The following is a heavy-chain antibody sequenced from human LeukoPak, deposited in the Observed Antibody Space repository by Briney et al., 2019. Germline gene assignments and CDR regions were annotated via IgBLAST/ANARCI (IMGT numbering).Heavy chain of an antibody. CDR2: ISTNTGNP. Sequence: GASVKVSCKTSGYTFIGYSINWLRQAPGQGLEWMGWISTNTGNPTYAQGFTGRFVFSLDTSVSTAYLQISSLKAEDTAVYYCAREAVLSSSSSGEGDYWGQGTLVTVSS. V-gene: IGHV7-4-1*02. J-gene: IGHJ4*02. D-gene: IGHD6-13*01. CDR1: GYTFIGYS. CDR3: AREAVLSSSSSGEGDY.